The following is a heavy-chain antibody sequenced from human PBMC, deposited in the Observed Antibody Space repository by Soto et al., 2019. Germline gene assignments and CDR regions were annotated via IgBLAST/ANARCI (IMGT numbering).Heavy chain of an antibody. Sequence: EVQLVESGGGLVQPGGSLRLSCVASGFSISDYYMDWVRLAPGKGLEWVGRSRYKAKSYTTEYAASVKGRFTISRDDSRNSLYLQMDSLKTEDTAVYYCARYYSGSFAYWGQGTLVTVSS. CDR2: SRYKAKSYTT. D-gene: IGHD1-26*01. J-gene: IGHJ4*02. CDR3: ARYYSGSFAY. CDR1: GFSISDYY. V-gene: IGHV3-72*01.